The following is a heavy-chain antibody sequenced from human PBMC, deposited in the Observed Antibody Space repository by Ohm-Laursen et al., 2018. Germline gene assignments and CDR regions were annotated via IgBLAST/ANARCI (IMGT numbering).Heavy chain of an antibody. V-gene: IGHV1-69*06. CDR3: LTTKS. J-gene: IGHJ4*02. D-gene: IGHD4-17*01. Sequence: SSVKVSCKASGGIFSNYAFSWVRQAPGQGLEWMGGIIPIFGTANYAQKFQGRVTITADKSTSTAYMELSSLRSEDTAVYYCLTTKSWGQGTLVTVSS. CDR1: GGIFSNYA. CDR2: IIPIFGTA.